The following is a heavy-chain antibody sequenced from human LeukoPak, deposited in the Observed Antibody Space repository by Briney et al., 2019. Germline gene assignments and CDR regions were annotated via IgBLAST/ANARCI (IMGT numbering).Heavy chain of an antibody. J-gene: IGHJ4*02. V-gene: IGHV3-74*01. Sequence: GGSLRLSCAASGLTFSNYWMHWVRQTPGKGLVWVSRIISDGSSTSYADSVKGRFTISRDNAKNTLYLQMNSLRAEDTAVYYCARDGSLPDYCGQETLVTVSS. CDR2: IISDGSST. CDR1: GLTFSNYW. CDR3: ARDGSLPDY.